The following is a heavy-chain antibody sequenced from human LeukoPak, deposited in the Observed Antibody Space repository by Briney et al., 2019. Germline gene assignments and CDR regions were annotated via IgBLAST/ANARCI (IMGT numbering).Heavy chain of an antibody. D-gene: IGHD3-22*01. CDR1: GNSFSNYG. CDR2: ISTKTGNP. CDR3: ARAPDYFESSENGMDV. V-gene: IGHV7-4-1*02. Sequence: ASVKVSCKASGNSFSNYGMNWVRQAPGQGLEWMGWISTKTGNPMYAQGFTGRFVFSLDTSVSTAYLQISSLKAEDTAVYYCARAPDYFESSENGMDVWGQGTTVIVFS. J-gene: IGHJ6*02.